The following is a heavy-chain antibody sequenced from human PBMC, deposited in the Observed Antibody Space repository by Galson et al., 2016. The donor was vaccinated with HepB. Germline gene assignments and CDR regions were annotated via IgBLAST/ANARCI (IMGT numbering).Heavy chain of an antibody. CDR2: VNESGRS. D-gene: IGHD3-3*01. CDR3: ARGGRYLEWLLKAFDI. V-gene: IGHV4-34*01. J-gene: IGHJ3*02. Sequence: VSGGTFNGYYWSWIRQTPGKGLEWIGEVNESGRSNYNPSLKSRVTLSVDTSKNQFSLKLSSVTAADTAVYYCARGGRYLEWLLKAFDIWGQGTMVTVSS. CDR1: GGTFNGYY.